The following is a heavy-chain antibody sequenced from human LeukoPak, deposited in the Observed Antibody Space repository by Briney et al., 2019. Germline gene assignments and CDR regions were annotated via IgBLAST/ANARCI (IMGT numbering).Heavy chain of an antibody. V-gene: IGHV4-39*07. J-gene: IGHJ4*02. CDR3: CTHGSVSQGCDF. Sequence: SETLSLTCSVSGGSFTRNFYYCVWIRQPPGKGLEWIGSVYYRGNTFYNTSLQSRATISADTSKNQFFLSLNSVTAADTAVYYCCTHGSVSQGCDFWGQGNPVTVSS. D-gene: IGHD5-24*01. CDR1: GGSFTRNFYY. CDR2: VYYRGNT.